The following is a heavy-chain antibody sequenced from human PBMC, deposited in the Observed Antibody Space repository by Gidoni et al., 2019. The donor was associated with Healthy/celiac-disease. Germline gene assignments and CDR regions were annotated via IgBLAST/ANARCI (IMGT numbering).Heavy chain of an antibody. V-gene: IGHV3-30-3*01. CDR3: AREPTVGAVAGNTYYYGMDV. J-gene: IGHJ6*02. CDR2: ISYDGSNK. CDR1: GFTFSSYA. D-gene: IGHD6-19*01. Sequence: QVQLVESGGGVVQPGRSLRLSCAASGFTFSSYAMHWVRQAPGKGLEWVAVISYDGSNKYYADSVKGRFTISRDNSKNTLYLQMNSLRAEDTAVYYCAREPTVGAVAGNTYYYGMDVWGQGTTVTVSS.